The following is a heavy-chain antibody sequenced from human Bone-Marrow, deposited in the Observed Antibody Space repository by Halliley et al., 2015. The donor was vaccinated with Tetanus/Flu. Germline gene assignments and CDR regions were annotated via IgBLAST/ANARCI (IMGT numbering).Heavy chain of an antibody. CDR2: ISNSGTT. CDR1: GGSMNADT. D-gene: IGHD6-13*01. Sequence: TLSLTCSVSGGSMNADTWSWIRQPPGKRLEWIGHISNSGTTKYNPSLKSRVTISLDSSKSQFSLKLSPVSAEDTAVYYCARAQSSTWYDKFDPWGQGTLVTVSS. J-gene: IGHJ5*02. V-gene: IGHV4-59*01. CDR3: ARAQSSTWYDKFDP.